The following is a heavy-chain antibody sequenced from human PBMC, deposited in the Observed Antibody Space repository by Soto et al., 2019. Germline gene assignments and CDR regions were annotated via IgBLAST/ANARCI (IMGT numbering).Heavy chain of an antibody. D-gene: IGHD6-13*01. CDR3: ARDRKGAAYFDY. Sequence: QVQLQESGPGLVKPSQTLSLTCTVSGGSISSGGYYWSWIRQHPGKGLEWIGYIYYSGSTYYNPSLKSRVTISVDTSKTQFSLKLSSVTAADTAVYYCARDRKGAAYFDYWGQGTLVTVSS. V-gene: IGHV4-31*03. CDR2: IYYSGST. J-gene: IGHJ4*02. CDR1: GGSISSGGYY.